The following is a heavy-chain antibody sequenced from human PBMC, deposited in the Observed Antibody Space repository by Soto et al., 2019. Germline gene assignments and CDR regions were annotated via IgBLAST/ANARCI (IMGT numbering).Heavy chain of an antibody. J-gene: IGHJ4*02. D-gene: IGHD3-16*02. CDR2: IIPIFGTA. CDR3: ADRVSVRGGMVFDY. CDR1: GGTFSSYA. Sequence: QVQLVQSGAEVKQPGSSVKVSCTASGGTFSSYAISWVRQAPGHRLEWMGGIIPIFGTANYAQKFQGRVTITADEATSTAYMEPHSLSSEDTFVDYRADRVSVRGGMVFDYWGQGPLVTLSP. V-gene: IGHV1-69*01.